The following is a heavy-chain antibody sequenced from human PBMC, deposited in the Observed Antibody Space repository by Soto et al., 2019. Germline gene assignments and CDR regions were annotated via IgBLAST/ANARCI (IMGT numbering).Heavy chain of an antibody. D-gene: IGHD1-26*01. CDR2: VSGGGGST. J-gene: IGHJ4*02. Sequence: PVGSRRLSCAVSGFTFSSYAMTCVRQAPGKGLEWVSVVSGGGGSTYYADSVKGRFTISRDNSKNTLYLQMNSLRAEDTAVYYCAKDSPSGRYSPAYYLDYWGQGTLVTVSS. V-gene: IGHV3-23*01. CDR3: AKDSPSGRYSPAYYLDY. CDR1: GFTFSSYA.